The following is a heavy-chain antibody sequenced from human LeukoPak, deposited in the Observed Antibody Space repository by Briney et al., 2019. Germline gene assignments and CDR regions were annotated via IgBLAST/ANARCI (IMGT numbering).Heavy chain of an antibody. Sequence: ASVKVSCKASGYTFTRYGISWVRQAPGQGLEWMGWISAYNGNTKYAQKLQGRVIMTTDTSTGTAYMELRSLRSDDTAVYYCARYQYYGSGSYSPDDAFDIWGQGTMVTVSS. J-gene: IGHJ3*02. CDR2: ISAYNGNT. D-gene: IGHD3-10*01. CDR3: ARYQYYGSGSYSPDDAFDI. CDR1: GYTFTRYG. V-gene: IGHV1-18*04.